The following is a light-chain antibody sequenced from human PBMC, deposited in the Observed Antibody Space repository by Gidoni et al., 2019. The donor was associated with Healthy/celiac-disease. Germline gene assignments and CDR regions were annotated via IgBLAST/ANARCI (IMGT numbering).Light chain of an antibody. Sequence: EIVLTQSPGTLSLSPGERATLSCRASQSVSSSYLAWYQQKPGQALRLLIYGASSRATGIPDRFSGSGSGTDFTLTISRLEPEDFAVYYCQQYGSSLLCSFGQGTKLEIK. J-gene: IGKJ2*04. CDR2: GAS. CDR3: QQYGSSLLCS. V-gene: IGKV3-20*01. CDR1: QSVSSSY.